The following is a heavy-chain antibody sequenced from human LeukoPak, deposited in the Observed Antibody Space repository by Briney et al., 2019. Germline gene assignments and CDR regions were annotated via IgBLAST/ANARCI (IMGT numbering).Heavy chain of an antibody. V-gene: IGHV3-30*02. Sequence: GGSLRLSCAASGFTFSSYGMHWVRQAPGKGLEWVAFIRYDGSKKYYADSVKGRFTISRDNSKTTLYLQINSLRAEDTAVYYCAKDRSSGWYYFHYWGQGTLVPVSS. J-gene: IGHJ4*02. D-gene: IGHD6-19*01. CDR3: AKDRSSGWYYFHY. CDR1: GFTFSSYG. CDR2: IRYDGSKK.